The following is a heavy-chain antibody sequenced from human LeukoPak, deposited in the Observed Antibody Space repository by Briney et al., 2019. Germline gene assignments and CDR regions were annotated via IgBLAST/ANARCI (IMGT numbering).Heavy chain of an antibody. CDR3: ARDSEPIPGAFDI. CDR1: GYTFTGYY. V-gene: IGHV1-2*02. CDR2: INPNSGGT. Sequence: GASVKVSCKASGYTFTGYYMHWVRQAPGQGLEWMGWINPNSGGTNYAQEFQGRVTMTRDTSISTAYMELSRLRSDDTAVYYCARDSEPIPGAFDIWGQGTMVTVSS. J-gene: IGHJ3*02. D-gene: IGHD1-14*01.